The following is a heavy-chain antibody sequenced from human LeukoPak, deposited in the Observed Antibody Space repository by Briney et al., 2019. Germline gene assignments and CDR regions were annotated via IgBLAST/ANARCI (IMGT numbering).Heavy chain of an antibody. V-gene: IGHV1-24*01. D-gene: IGHD3-3*01. CDR3: AISPEGFWSGYFDY. CDR2: FDPEDGET. CDR1: GYTLTELS. J-gene: IGHJ4*02. Sequence: ASVKVSCKVPGYTLTELSMHWVRQAPGKGLEWMGGFDPEDGETIYAQKFQGRVTMTEGTSTDTAYMELSSLRSEDTAVYYCAISPEGFWSGYFDYWGQGTLVTVSS.